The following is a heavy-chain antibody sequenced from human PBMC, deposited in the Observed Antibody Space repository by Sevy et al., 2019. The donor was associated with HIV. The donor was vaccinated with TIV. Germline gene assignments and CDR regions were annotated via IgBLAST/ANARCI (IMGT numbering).Heavy chain of an antibody. J-gene: IGHJ5*02. V-gene: IGHV4-34*01. CDR3: ARAPPVVVVPGAPSWFDP. CDR2: INHSGST. CDR1: GGSFCGYY. Sequence: SETLSLTCAVYGGSFCGYYWSWIRQSPGKGLEWIGEINHSGSTHYNPSLKSRVTISVDTSKNQFSLRLNSVTAADTAVYYCARAPPVVVVPGAPSWFDPWGQGTLVTVSS. D-gene: IGHD2-2*01.